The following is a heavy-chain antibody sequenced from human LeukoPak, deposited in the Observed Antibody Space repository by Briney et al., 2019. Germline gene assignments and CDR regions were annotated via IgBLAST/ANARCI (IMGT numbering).Heavy chain of an antibody. Sequence: ASETLSLTCTVSGGSISSSSYYWGWIRQPPGKGLEWIGSIYYSGSTYYNPSLKSRVTMSVDTSKNQFSLKLSSVTAADTAVYYCARHACRWCNVAFDIWGQGTMVTVSS. CDR3: ARHACRWCNVAFDI. D-gene: IGHD2-8*01. CDR1: GGSISSSSYY. J-gene: IGHJ3*02. CDR2: IYYSGST. V-gene: IGHV4-39*01.